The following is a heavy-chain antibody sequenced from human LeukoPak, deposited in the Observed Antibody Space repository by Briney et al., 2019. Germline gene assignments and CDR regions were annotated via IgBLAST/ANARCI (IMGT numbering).Heavy chain of an antibody. D-gene: IGHD2-8*02. CDR3: ATYRQVLLPFES. J-gene: IGHJ4*02. Sequence: ASVKVSCKAPGYTFTSYGISWVRQAPGQGLEWMGWISAYNGNTNYAQKLQGRVTMTTDTFTSTAYMELRSLRSDDTAIYYCATYRQVLLPFESWGQGTLVTVSS. V-gene: IGHV1-18*01. CDR1: GYTFTSYG. CDR2: ISAYNGNT.